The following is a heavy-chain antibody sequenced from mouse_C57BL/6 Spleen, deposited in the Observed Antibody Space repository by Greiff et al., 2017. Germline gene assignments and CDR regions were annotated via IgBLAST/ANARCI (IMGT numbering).Heavy chain of an antibody. J-gene: IGHJ1*03. D-gene: IGHD1-1*01. CDR2: IDPSDSYT. CDR3: ASLFTTVVNWYFDV. Sequence: QVQLQQPGAELVKPGASVKLSCKASGYTFTSYWMQWVKQRPGQGLEWIGEIDPSDSYTNYNQKFKGKATLTVDTSSSTAYMQLSSLTSEDSGVYYCASLFTTVVNWYFDVWGTGTTVTVSS. CDR1: GYTFTSYW. V-gene: IGHV1-50*01.